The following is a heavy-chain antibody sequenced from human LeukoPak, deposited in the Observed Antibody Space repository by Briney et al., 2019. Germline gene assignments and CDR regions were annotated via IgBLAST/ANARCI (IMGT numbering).Heavy chain of an antibody. D-gene: IGHD3-10*01. CDR3: ASGSGEGPGLNWFDP. Sequence: ASVKVSCKASGYTFTSYGINWVRQATGQGLEWMGWMNPNSGNTGYAQKFQGRVTMTRNTSISTAYMELSSLRSEDTAVYYCASGSGEGPGLNWFDPWGQGTLVTVSS. V-gene: IGHV1-8*01. CDR1: GYTFTSYG. J-gene: IGHJ5*02. CDR2: MNPNSGNT.